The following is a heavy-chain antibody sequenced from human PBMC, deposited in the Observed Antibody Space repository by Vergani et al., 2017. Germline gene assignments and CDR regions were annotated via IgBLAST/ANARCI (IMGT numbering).Heavy chain of an antibody. J-gene: IGHJ1*01. CDR1: GFTFSTYS. CDR2: ISGSSSYI. V-gene: IGHV3-21*02. Sequence: EVQLVESGGGLVKPGGSLRLSCVVSGFTFSTYSMNWVRQAPGKGLEWVSSISGSSSYIYYADSVKGRFTISRDNAKNSLYLQMNSLRAEDTAVYYCALPPFGAVAGTVYFQHWGQGTLVTVSS. CDR3: ALPPFGAVAGTVYFQH. D-gene: IGHD6-19*01.